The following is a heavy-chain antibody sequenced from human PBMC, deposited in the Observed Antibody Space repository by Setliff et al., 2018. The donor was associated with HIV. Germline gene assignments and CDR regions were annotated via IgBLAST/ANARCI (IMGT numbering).Heavy chain of an antibody. CDR2: LIPIYATS. V-gene: IGHV1-69*05. Sequence: SVKVSCKASGGTFSSYAISWVRQAPGQGLEWMGGLIPIYATSDYAQKLQGRVTISTDESARTAYMELRSLRSEDTAVYYCEVGPHGDYELGWFDLWGQGTLVTVSS. CDR1: GGTFSSYA. J-gene: IGHJ5*02. CDR3: EVGPHGDYELGWFDL. D-gene: IGHD4-17*01.